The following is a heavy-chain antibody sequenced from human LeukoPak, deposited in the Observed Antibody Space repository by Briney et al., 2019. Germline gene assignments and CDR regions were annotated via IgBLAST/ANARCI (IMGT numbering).Heavy chain of an antibody. D-gene: IGHD6-13*01. J-gene: IGHJ4*02. CDR2: MNPNSGNT. Sequence: GASVKVSCKASGYTFTSYGISWVRQAPGQGLEWMGWMNPNSGNTGYAQKFQGRVTITRNTSISTAYMELSSLRSEDTAVYYCARVGSSSLAHSTDYWGQGTLVTVSS. CDR3: ARVGSSSLAHSTDY. V-gene: IGHV1-8*03. CDR1: GYTFTSYG.